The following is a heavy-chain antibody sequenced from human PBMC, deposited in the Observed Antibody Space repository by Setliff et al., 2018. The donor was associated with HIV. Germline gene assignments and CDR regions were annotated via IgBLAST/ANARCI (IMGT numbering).Heavy chain of an antibody. CDR2: IYYSGST. CDR1: GGSISSYY. CDR3: ARDNGVAGFDY. J-gene: IGHJ4*02. D-gene: IGHD6-19*01. Sequence: PSETLSLTCTVSGGSISSYYWSWIRQPPGKGLEWIGYIYYSGSTNYNPSLKSRVTISVDTSKNQFSLNLSSATAADTAVYYCARDNGVAGFDYWGQGTLVTV. V-gene: IGHV4-59*01.